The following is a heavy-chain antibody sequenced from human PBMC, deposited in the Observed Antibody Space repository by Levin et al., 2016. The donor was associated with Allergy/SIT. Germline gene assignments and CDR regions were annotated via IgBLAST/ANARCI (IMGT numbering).Heavy chain of an antibody. D-gene: IGHD2-21*02. CDR3: ARDYNAGVTSSPYFDY. J-gene: IGHJ4*02. V-gene: IGHV3-48*02. CDR2: ITSRGSVI. Sequence: VRQAPGKGLEWVSYITSRGSVINYADSVKGRFTISRDNANNSLYLQMNSLRDEDTAVYYCARDYNAGVTSSPYFDYWGQGTLVTVSS.